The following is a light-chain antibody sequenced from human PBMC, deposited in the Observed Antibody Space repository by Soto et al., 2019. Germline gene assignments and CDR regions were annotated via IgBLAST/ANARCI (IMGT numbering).Light chain of an antibody. V-gene: IGLV2-14*03. CDR1: NSDIGAYDY. CDR3: LSNTTRSIYV. Sequence: QSVLTQPASVSGSPGQSITISCSGTNSDIGAYDYVSWYQQHPGKPPKLIIYNVNNRPSGVSFRFSGSKSANTASLTISGLQTEEEADYYCLSNTTRSIYVFGPGTKLTVL. J-gene: IGLJ1*01. CDR2: NVN.